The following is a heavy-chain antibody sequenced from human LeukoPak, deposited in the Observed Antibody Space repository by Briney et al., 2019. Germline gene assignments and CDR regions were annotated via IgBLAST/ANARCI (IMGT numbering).Heavy chain of an antibody. Sequence: GGSLRLSCAASGFTFSSYEMNWVRQAPGKGLEWVSYISSRGSTIYYADSVKGRFTISRDNAKNSLYLQMNSLRAEDTAVYYCARVYSYGYYFDYWGQGTLVTVSS. J-gene: IGHJ4*02. D-gene: IGHD5-18*01. CDR2: ISSRGSTI. CDR1: GFTFSSYE. V-gene: IGHV3-48*03. CDR3: ARVYSYGYYFDY.